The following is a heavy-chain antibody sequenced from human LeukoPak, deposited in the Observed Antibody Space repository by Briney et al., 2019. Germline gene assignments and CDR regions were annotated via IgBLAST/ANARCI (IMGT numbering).Heavy chain of an antibody. Sequence: SETLSLTCAVSGYSFSSGYYWGCLRQPPGKVLEWIGIIYNSGTTYYNPSLKSRFTISVDTSKNQFSLKLTSVTAADTAVYYCARVPSNYYYYYYMDVWGKGTTVTVSS. CDR1: GYSFSSGYY. V-gene: IGHV4-38-2*01. D-gene: IGHD2-2*01. CDR2: IYNSGTT. CDR3: ARVPSNYYYYYYMDV. J-gene: IGHJ6*03.